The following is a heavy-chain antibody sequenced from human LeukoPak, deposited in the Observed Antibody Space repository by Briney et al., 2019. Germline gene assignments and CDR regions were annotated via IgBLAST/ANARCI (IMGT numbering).Heavy chain of an antibody. D-gene: IGHD3-16*01. J-gene: IGHJ5*02. V-gene: IGHV3-15*01. Sequence: PGGSLRLSCAASGFTFRNAWMSWVRQAPGKGLEWVGRIKSKTDGGTEDYAAPVKGRFTISRDDSKNALYLQMTSLKTEDTAVYYCVDLGWFGPWGQGTLVTVSS. CDR2: IKSKTDGGTE. CDR1: GFTFRNAW. CDR3: VDLGWFGP.